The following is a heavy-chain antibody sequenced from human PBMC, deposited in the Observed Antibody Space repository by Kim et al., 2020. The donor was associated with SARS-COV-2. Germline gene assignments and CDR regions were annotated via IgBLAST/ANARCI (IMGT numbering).Heavy chain of an antibody. Sequence: SETLSLTCTVSGGSISSYYWSWIRQPPGKGLEWIGYIYYSGSTNYNPSLKSRVTISVDTSKNQFSLKLSSVTAADTAVYYCVRQEKYNSPWFDPWGQGTLVTVSS. CDR1: GGSISSYY. V-gene: IGHV4-59*08. CDR2: IYYSGST. D-gene: IGHD1-20*01. J-gene: IGHJ5*02. CDR3: VRQEKYNSPWFDP.